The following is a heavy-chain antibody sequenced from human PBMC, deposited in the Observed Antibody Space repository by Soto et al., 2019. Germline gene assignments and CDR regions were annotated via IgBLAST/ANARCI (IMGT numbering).Heavy chain of an antibody. CDR3: AKAGVSTVGAKSFYYGMDV. D-gene: IGHD1-26*01. CDR1: GFTFSSCA. J-gene: IGHJ6*02. CDR2: IWFDGSNK. V-gene: IGHV3-33*06. Sequence: QVQLVESGGGVVQPGRSLRLSCAASGFTFSSCAMHWVRQAPGKGLEWVAVIWFDGSNKYYADSVKGRSTISRDNSKNTLYLQMNSLRDDDTAVYYCAKAGVSTVGAKSFYYGMDVWGQGTTVTVAS.